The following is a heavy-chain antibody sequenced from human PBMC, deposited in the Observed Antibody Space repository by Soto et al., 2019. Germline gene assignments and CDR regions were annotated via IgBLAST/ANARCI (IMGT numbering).Heavy chain of an antibody. V-gene: IGHV3-23*01. Sequence: PVGSLRLSCAASGFTFSSYSMNWVRQAPGKGLEWVSVISGSGGSTYYADSVKGRFTISRDNSKNTLYLQMNSLRVEDTAVYYCASRSSGWYFDYWGQGTLVTVSS. J-gene: IGHJ4*02. CDR3: ASRSSGWYFDY. D-gene: IGHD6-19*01. CDR1: GFTFSSYS. CDR2: ISGSGGST.